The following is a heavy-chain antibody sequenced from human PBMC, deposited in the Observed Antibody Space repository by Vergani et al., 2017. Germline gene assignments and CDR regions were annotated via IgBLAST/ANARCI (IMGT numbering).Heavy chain of an antibody. CDR3: ARDLRDDIMIGPDNMPFDS. J-gene: IGHJ4*02. CDR1: GDSISTSSYA. CDR2: VFYGGRT. V-gene: IGHV4-39*07. D-gene: IGHD3-9*01. Sequence: QVQLQESGPGLVKPSETLSLSCTVSGDSISTSSYAWGWIRQPPGKTLEWIGTVFYGGRTSYNPSLKSRVTISQDASKSQFSLKIKSVTAADTALYFCARDLRDDIMIGPDNMPFDSWGQGTLVTVSS.